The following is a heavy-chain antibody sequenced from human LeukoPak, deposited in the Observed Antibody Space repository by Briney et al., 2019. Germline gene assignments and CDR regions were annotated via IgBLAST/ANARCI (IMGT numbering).Heavy chain of an antibody. Sequence: ASVKVSCKASGYTFTSYGISWVRQAPGQGLEWMGWISAYNGNTNYAQKLQGRVTMTTDTSTSTAYMELRSLRSDDTAVYYCAKNRERFNPWDNYDILTGYLNDYWGQGTLVTVSS. CDR2: ISAYNGNT. V-gene: IGHV1-18*01. J-gene: IGHJ4*02. CDR1: GYTFTSYG. CDR3: AKNRERFNPWDNYDILTGYLNDY. D-gene: IGHD3-9*01.